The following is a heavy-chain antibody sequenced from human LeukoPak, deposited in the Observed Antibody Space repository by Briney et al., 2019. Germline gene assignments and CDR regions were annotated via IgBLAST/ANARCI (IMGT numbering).Heavy chain of an antibody. CDR3: VRLYKIEGADL. J-gene: IGHJ2*01. V-gene: IGHV3-74*01. D-gene: IGHD1-14*01. CDR1: GFTFSTYW. Sequence: PGGSPRLSCAASGFTFSTYWMHWVRQTPGKGRVWVSSIRNDGTTTNYADSVKGRFTISRDNAKNTLHLQMNSLRAEDTAVYYCVRLYKIEGADLWGRGTLVTVSS. CDR2: IRNDGTTT.